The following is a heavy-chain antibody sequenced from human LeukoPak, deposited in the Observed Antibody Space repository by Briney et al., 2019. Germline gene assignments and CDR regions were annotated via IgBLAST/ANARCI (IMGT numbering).Heavy chain of an antibody. Sequence: PGGSLRLSCAASGFTFSSYSMNWVRQAPGKGLEWVSSIGSSSSYIYYADSVKGRFTISRDNAKNSLYLQMNSLRAEDTAVYYCARERFLEWLPDHRPFDYWGQGTLVTVSS. CDR3: ARERFLEWLPDHRPFDY. V-gene: IGHV3-21*01. CDR2: IGSSSSYI. J-gene: IGHJ4*02. CDR1: GFTFSSYS. D-gene: IGHD3-3*01.